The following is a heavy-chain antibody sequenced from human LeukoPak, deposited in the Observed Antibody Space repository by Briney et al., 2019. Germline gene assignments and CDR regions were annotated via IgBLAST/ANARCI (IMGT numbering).Heavy chain of an antibody. D-gene: IGHD3-22*01. CDR1: GYTFTSYD. CDR2: MDPNSGNT. J-gene: IGHJ3*02. V-gene: IGHV1-8*03. CDR3: ARGPMIDAFDI. Sequence: ASVKVSCKASGYTFTSYDINWVRQATGQGLEWMGWMDPNSGNTGYAQKFQGRVTITRNTSISTAYMELSSLRSEDTAVYYCARGPMIDAFDIWGQGTMVTVSS.